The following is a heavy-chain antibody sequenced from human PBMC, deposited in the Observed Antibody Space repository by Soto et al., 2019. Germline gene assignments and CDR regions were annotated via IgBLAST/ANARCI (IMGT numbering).Heavy chain of an antibody. CDR3: AKGFTFGGWEDFDY. D-gene: IGHD3-16*01. V-gene: IGHV3-23*01. Sequence: EVQLLESGGGLVQPGGSRRLSCAASGCTFSSYAMSWVRQAPGKGLEWVSAISGSGGSTYYADSVKGRFTISRDNSKNTLYLQMNSLRAEDTAVYYCAKGFTFGGWEDFDYWGQGTLVTVSS. J-gene: IGHJ4*02. CDR2: ISGSGGST. CDR1: GCTFSSYA.